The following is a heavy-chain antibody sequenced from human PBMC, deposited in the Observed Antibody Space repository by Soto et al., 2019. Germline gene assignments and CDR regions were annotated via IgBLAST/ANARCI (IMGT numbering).Heavy chain of an antibody. V-gene: IGHV4-39*01. Sequence: SETLSLTCTVSGCSISSSSYYWGWIRQPPGKGLEWIGSIYYSGSTYYNPSLKSRVTISVDTSKNQFSLKLSSVTAADTAVYYCASSGGYDSSGYYRNWGQGALVTVS. CDR3: ASSGGYDSSGYYRN. CDR2: IYYSGST. D-gene: IGHD3-22*01. J-gene: IGHJ4*02. CDR1: GCSISSSSYY.